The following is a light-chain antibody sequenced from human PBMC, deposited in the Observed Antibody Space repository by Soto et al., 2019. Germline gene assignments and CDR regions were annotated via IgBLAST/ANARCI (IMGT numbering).Light chain of an antibody. Sequence: EIVLTQSPATLSLSPGERATLSCRASQSVSSYLAWYQQKPGQAPRLLIYDASNRATGIPARFSGSGSGTDFTLTISSLEPEDFAVYYCQQRKPFGGGTKVGIK. CDR3: QQRKP. J-gene: IGKJ4*01. CDR1: QSVSSY. V-gene: IGKV3-11*01. CDR2: DAS.